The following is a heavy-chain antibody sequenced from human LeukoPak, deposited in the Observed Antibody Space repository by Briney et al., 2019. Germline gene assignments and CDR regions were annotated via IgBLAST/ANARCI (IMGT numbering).Heavy chain of an antibody. D-gene: IGHD2-2*01. Sequence: KTGGSLRLSCAASGFFFSDVWMNWVRQAPGKGLEWVARIQRVTGGEIKHYLAPVKGRFTISRDDARNLVFLQMNNLKPEDTGIYYCTADHPSSSRWSNDFWGLGALVTVSS. CDR3: TADHPSSSRWSNDF. V-gene: IGHV3-15*07. CDR1: GFFFSDVW. CDR2: IQRVTGGEIK. J-gene: IGHJ4*02.